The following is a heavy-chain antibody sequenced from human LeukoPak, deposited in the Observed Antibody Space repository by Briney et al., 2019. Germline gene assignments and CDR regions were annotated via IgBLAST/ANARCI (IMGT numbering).Heavy chain of an antibody. J-gene: IGHJ4*02. CDR2: IYYSGST. Sequence: PSETLSLTCTVSGGSISSSSYYWGWLRQPPGKGLEWIGSIYYSGSTYYNPSLKSRVTISVDTYKNQFSLKLSSVTAADTAVYYCATPLVVPAAIGDYWGQGTLVTVSS. D-gene: IGHD2-2*02. CDR1: GGSISSSSYY. CDR3: ATPLVVPAAIGDY. V-gene: IGHV4-39*01.